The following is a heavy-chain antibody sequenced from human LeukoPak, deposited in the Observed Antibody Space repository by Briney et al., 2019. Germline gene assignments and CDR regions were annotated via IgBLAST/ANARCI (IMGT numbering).Heavy chain of an antibody. Sequence: GGSLRLSCAASGFTFDGYAMHWVRQVPGKGLEWVSGISWNSGSIGYADSVKGRFTISRDNAKNSLYLQMNSLRAEDTALYYCARSSGRPYYYDSSGYYNYWGQGTLVTVSS. D-gene: IGHD3-22*01. CDR2: ISWNSGSI. J-gene: IGHJ4*02. CDR1: GFTFDGYA. CDR3: ARSSGRPYYYDSSGYYNY. V-gene: IGHV3-9*01.